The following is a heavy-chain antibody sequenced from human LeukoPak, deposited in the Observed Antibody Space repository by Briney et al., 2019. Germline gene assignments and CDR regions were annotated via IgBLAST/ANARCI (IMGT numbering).Heavy chain of an antibody. CDR3: ATSGYSGYDLNS. CDR1: GGSFSGNY. D-gene: IGHD5-12*01. CDR2: VNHSGST. Sequence: SETLSLTCAVYGGSFSGNYWSWIRQPPGKGLEWIGEVNHSGSTNYNPSLKSRVTISVDTSKNQFSLKLSSVTAADTAMYYCATSGYSGYDLNSWGQGTLVTVSS. V-gene: IGHV4-34*01. J-gene: IGHJ4*02.